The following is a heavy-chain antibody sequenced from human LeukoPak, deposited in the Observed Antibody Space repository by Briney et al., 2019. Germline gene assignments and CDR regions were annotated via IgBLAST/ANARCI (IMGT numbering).Heavy chain of an antibody. CDR2: ISSNGGST. CDR1: EFTFSNYA. D-gene: IGHD6-6*01. CDR3: VKGGVYSSSSLFDY. Sequence: QPGGSLRASCSASEFTFSNYAMHWVRQAPGKGLEYVSGISSNGGSTYYADSVKGRFTISRDNSKDTLPLQMSSLRPEDTAVYYCVKGGVYSSSSLFDYWGQGTLVTVSS. V-gene: IGHV3-64D*09. J-gene: IGHJ4*02.